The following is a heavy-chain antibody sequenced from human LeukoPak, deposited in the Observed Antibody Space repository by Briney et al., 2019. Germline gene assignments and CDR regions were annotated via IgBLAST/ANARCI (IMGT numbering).Heavy chain of an antibody. Sequence: GGSLRLSCAASGFTFSSYAMHWVRQAPGKGLEWVAVISYDGSNKYYADSVKGRFTISRDNSKNTLYLQMNSLRAEDTAGYYCATDSSGWHQIDYWGQGTLVTVSS. CDR1: GFTFSSYA. J-gene: IGHJ4*02. CDR2: ISYDGSNK. CDR3: ATDSSGWHQIDY. V-gene: IGHV3-30*04. D-gene: IGHD6-19*01.